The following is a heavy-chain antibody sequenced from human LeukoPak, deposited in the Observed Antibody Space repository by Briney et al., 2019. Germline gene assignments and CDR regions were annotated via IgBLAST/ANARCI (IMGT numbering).Heavy chain of an antibody. CDR2: MNPNSGNT. J-gene: IGHJ4*02. D-gene: IGHD3-3*01. CDR1: GYTFTSYD. V-gene: IGHV1-8*01. Sequence: ASVKVSCKASGYTFTSYDINWVRQATGQGLEWMGWMNPNSGNTGYAQKFQGRVTMTRNTSISTAYMELSSLRSEDTAVYYCARGPRNTYYDFWSGYTYYFDYWGQGTLVTVSS. CDR3: ARGPRNTYYDFWSGYTYYFDY.